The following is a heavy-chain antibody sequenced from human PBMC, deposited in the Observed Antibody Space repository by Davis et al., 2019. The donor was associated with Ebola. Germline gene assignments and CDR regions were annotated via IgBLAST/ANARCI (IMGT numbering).Heavy chain of an antibody. CDR2: ISSSGSTI. CDR1: GFTFSDYY. D-gene: IGHD2-2*01. J-gene: IGHJ6*02. Sequence: GESLKISCAASGFTFSDYYMSWIRQAPGKGLEWVSYISSSGSTIYYADSVKGRFTISRDNAKNSLYLQMNSLRAEDTAVYYCARGGYCSSTSCYGGYYYYGMDVWGQGTTATVSS. CDR3: ARGGYCSSTSCYGGYYYYGMDV. V-gene: IGHV3-11*01.